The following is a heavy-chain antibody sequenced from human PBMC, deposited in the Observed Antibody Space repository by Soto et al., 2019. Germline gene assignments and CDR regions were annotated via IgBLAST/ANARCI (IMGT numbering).Heavy chain of an antibody. D-gene: IGHD6-13*01. V-gene: IGHV3-30-3*01. Sequence: QVQLVESGGGVVQPGRSLRLSCAASGFTFSSYAMHWVRQAPGKGLEWVAVISYDGSNKYYADSVKGRFTISRDNSKNTLYLQMNRLRAEDTAVYYCARDSSQAPMYVWGQGTTVTVSS. CDR3: ARDSSQAPMYV. J-gene: IGHJ6*02. CDR1: GFTFSSYA. CDR2: ISYDGSNK.